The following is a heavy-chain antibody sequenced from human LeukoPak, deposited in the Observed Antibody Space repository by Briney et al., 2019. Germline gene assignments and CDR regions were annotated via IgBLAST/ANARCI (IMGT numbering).Heavy chain of an antibody. CDR3: ARVGSGYYDSSGYYLGY. CDR1: GYTFTGYY. Sequence: ASVKVSCKASGYTFTGYYMHWVRQAPGQGLEWMGWINPNSGGTNYAQKFQGRVTMTRDTSTSTAYMELSRLRSDDTAVYYCARVGSGYYDSSGYYLGYWGQGTLVTVSS. V-gene: IGHV1-2*02. D-gene: IGHD3-22*01. CDR2: INPNSGGT. J-gene: IGHJ4*02.